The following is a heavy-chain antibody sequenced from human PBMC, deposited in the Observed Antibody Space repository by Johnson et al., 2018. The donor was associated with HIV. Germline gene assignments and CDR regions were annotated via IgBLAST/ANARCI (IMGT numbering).Heavy chain of an antibody. CDR1: GFTFSSYA. CDR2: ISYDGSNK. Sequence: QVQLVESGGGVVQPGRSLRLSCAASGFTFSSYAMHWVRQAPGKGLEWVAVISYDGSNKYYADSVKGRFTISRDNSKNTLYLQMNSLRAEDTAVYYCARVRGYSYGAHAFDIWGQVTMVTVSS. J-gene: IGHJ3*02. D-gene: IGHD5-18*01. V-gene: IGHV3-30-3*01. CDR3: ARVRGYSYGAHAFDI.